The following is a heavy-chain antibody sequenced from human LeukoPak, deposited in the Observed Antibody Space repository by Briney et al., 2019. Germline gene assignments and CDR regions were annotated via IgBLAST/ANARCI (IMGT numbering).Heavy chain of an antibody. CDR1: GFTFSRYW. D-gene: IGHD2-15*01. CDR3: AREYSTGFDP. J-gene: IGHJ5*02. V-gene: IGHV3-74*01. Sequence: PGGSLRLSCAASGFTFSRYWMHWVRQGPGKGLVWVSRINSDGSSTSYADSVKGRFTISRDSAKNTLYLQMNSLRAEDTAVYYCAREYSTGFDPWGQGTLVTVSS. CDR2: INSDGSST.